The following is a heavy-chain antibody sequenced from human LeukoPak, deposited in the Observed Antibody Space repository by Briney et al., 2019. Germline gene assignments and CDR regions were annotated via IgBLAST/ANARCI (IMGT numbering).Heavy chain of an antibody. D-gene: IGHD3-16*01. V-gene: IGHV1-8*01. CDR2: MNPNSGNT. J-gene: IGHJ3*02. CDR1: GYTFTSYD. Sequence: ASVKVSCKASGYTFTSYDINWVRQATGQGLEWMGWMNPNSGNTGYAQKFQGRVTMTRNTSISTAYMELSRLRSDDTAVYYCARRLAYYDYVWGSLAGAFDIWGQGTMVTVSS. CDR3: ARRLAYYDYVWGSLAGAFDI.